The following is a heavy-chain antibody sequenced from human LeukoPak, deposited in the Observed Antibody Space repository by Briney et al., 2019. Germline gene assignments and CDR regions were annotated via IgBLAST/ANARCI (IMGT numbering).Heavy chain of an antibody. D-gene: IGHD5-18*01. CDR1: GGSFSGYY. Sequence: PSETLSLTCAVYGGSFSGYYWSWIRQPPGKGLEWIGEINHSGNTNYNPSLKSRVTISVDTSKNQFSLKLSSVTAADTAVYYCARCENGGIQLKKTVYYMDVWGKGATVTVSS. J-gene: IGHJ6*03. CDR3: ARCENGGIQLKKTVYYMDV. V-gene: IGHV4-34*01. CDR2: INHSGNT.